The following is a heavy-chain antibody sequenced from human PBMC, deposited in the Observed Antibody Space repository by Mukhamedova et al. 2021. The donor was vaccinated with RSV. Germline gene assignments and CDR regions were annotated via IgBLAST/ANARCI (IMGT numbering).Heavy chain of an antibody. CDR3: AKDFDGDYVGAFDI. CDR2: ISYDGSNK. J-gene: IGHJ3*02. D-gene: IGHD4-17*01. V-gene: IGHV3-30*18. Sequence: EWVAVISYDGSNKYYADSVKGRFTISRDNSKNTLYLQMNSLRAEDTAVYYCAKDFDGDYVGAFDIWGQGTMVTVSS.